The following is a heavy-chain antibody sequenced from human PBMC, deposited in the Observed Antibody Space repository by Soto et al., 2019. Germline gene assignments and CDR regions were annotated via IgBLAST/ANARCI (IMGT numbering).Heavy chain of an antibody. Sequence: PGGSLRLSCEASGFTLRNYAMSWVRQAPGKGLEWVSAISGSGGSTYYADSVKGRFTISRDNSKNTLYLQMNSLRAEDTAVYYCAKGTVVVVAATVFDYWGQGTLVTVSS. CDR3: AKGTVVVVAATVFDY. J-gene: IGHJ4*02. D-gene: IGHD2-15*01. CDR1: GFTLRNYA. V-gene: IGHV3-23*01. CDR2: ISGSGGST.